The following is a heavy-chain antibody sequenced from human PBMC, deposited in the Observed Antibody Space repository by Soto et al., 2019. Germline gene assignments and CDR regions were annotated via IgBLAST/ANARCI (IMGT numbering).Heavy chain of an antibody. CDR2: ISTYSGNT. D-gene: IGHD2-8*01. CDR1: GYTFSSYS. CDR3: ARDNGYFDG. Sequence: QIQMVQSGAGVKQPGASVKISCKTSGYTFSSYSINWVRQAPRQGLEWMAGISTYSGNTHYAEMVQGRVTVTLDKSARTAFMEMRGLTSDDAAVYFCARDNGYFDGWGQGTLFTVSS. V-gene: IGHV1-18*04. J-gene: IGHJ4*02.